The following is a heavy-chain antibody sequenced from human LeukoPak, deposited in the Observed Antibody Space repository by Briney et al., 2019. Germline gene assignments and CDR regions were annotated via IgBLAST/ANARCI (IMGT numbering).Heavy chain of an antibody. CDR1: GFTFSSYS. CDR2: ISSSSSYI. Sequence: PGGSLRLSCAASGFTFSSYSMNWVRQAPGKGLEWVSSISSSSSYIYYADSVKGRFTISRDNAKNSLYLQMNSLRAEDTAVYYCARGAGGGAVALYYFDYWGQGTLVTVSS. V-gene: IGHV3-21*01. J-gene: IGHJ4*02. CDR3: ARGAGGGAVALYYFDY. D-gene: IGHD6-19*01.